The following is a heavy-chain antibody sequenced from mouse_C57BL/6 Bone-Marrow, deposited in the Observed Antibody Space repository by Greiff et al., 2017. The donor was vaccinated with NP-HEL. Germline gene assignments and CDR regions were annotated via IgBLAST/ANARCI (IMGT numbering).Heavy chain of an antibody. V-gene: IGHV5-6*01. D-gene: IGHD2-3*01. J-gene: IGHJ3*01. Sequence: QVVESGGDLVKPGGSLKLSCAASGFTFSSYGMSWVRQTPDKRLEWVATISSGGSYTYYPDSVKGRFTISRDNAKNTLYLQMSSLKSEDTAMYYCARQGGPYDGYSFAYWGQGTLVTVSA. CDR2: ISSGGSYT. CDR1: GFTFSSYG. CDR3: ARQGGPYDGYSFAY.